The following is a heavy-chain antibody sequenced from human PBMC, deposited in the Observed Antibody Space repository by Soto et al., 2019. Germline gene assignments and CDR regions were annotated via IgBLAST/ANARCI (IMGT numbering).Heavy chain of an antibody. CDR3: ARDLGGYVHLWDKSNY. J-gene: IGHJ1*01. D-gene: IGHD5-12*01. V-gene: IGHV3-30*04. Sequence: QVQLVESGGGVVQPGASLTLSCAASGFRFSGFGMHWVRQAPGKGLEWVAVISFDASGKFYVDSVKGRFSISRDDSHSKVFLQMDSLRREDTGVYYWARDLGGYVHLWDKSNYWGQGTLVNVS. CDR2: ISFDASGK. CDR1: GFRFSGFG.